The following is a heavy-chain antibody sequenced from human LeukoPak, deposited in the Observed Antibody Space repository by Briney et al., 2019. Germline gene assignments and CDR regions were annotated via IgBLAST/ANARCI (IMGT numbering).Heavy chain of an antibody. CDR2: IYYSGST. Sequence: PSETLSLTCTVSGGSISSSSYYWGWIRQPPGKGLEWIGGIYYSGSTYYNPSLKSRVTISVDTSKNQFSLKLSSVTAADTAVYYCARSGPSGDAFDIWGQGTMVTVSS. D-gene: IGHD5-12*01. CDR3: ARSGPSGDAFDI. CDR1: GGSISSSSYY. V-gene: IGHV4-39*01. J-gene: IGHJ3*02.